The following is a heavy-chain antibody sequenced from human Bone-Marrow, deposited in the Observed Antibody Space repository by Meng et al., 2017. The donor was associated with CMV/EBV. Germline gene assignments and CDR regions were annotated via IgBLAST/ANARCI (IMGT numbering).Heavy chain of an antibody. CDR2: MNPNSGNT. D-gene: IGHD3-3*01. CDR1: GYTFTSYD. Sequence: ASVKVSCKASGYTFTSYDINWVRQATGQGLEWMGWMNPNSGNTGYAQKFQGRVTITSDKSTSTAYTELSSLRSEDTAVYYCARGFGVVTLFFDYWGQGTLVTVSS. V-gene: IGHV1-8*01. J-gene: IGHJ4*02. CDR3: ARGFGVVTLFFDY.